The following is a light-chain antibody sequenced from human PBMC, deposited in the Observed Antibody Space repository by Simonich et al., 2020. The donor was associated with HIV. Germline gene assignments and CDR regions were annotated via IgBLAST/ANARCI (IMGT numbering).Light chain of an antibody. CDR2: AAS. CDR3: QQSYTTPLT. V-gene: IGKV1-8*01. CDR1: RGISSY. Sequence: AIRMTQSPSSLSASTGDRVTITCRASRGISSYLAWYQQKPGKAPKLLIYAASTLQSGVPSRFSGSGSATDFTLTISSLQPEDFATYYCQQSYTTPLTFGGGTKVEIK. J-gene: IGKJ4*01.